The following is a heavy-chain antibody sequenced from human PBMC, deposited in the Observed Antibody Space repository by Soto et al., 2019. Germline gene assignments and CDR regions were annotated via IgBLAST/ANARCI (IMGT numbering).Heavy chain of an antibody. D-gene: IGHD2-15*01. J-gene: IGHJ4*02. CDR2: ISAYNGNT. Sequence: ASVKVSCKASGYTFTSYGISWVRQAPGQGLEWMGWISAYNGNTNYAQKLQGRVTMTTDTSTSTAYMELRSLRSDDTAVYYCARIPQSIGYCSGGSCYSGFDYWGQGTLVTVSS. CDR3: ARIPQSIGYCSGGSCYSGFDY. V-gene: IGHV1-18*01. CDR1: GYTFTSYG.